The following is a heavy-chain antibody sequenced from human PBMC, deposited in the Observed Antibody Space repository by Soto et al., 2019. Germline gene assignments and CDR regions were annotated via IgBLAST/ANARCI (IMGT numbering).Heavy chain of an antibody. V-gene: IGHV3-9*01. D-gene: IGHD4-17*01. CDR1: GFTFDDYA. CDR2: ISWNSGSI. Sequence: EVQLVESGGGLVQPGRSLRLSCAASGFTFDDYAMHWVRQAPGKGLEWVSGISWNSGSIGYADSVKGRFTISRDNAKNSLYLQMNSLRAEDTALYYCAKDMHDYGDHSSSSFDYWGQGTLVTVSS. CDR3: AKDMHDYGDHSSSSFDY. J-gene: IGHJ4*02.